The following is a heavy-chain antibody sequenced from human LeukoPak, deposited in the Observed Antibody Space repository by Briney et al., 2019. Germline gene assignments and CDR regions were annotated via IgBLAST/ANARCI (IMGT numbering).Heavy chain of an antibody. D-gene: IGHD2/OR15-2a*01. CDR3: AKALISLSTFDY. V-gene: IGHV3-23*01. J-gene: IGHJ4*02. Sequence: GGSLRLSCAPSGFTFSTYTMGWVRQAPGKGLEWVSSISSCGESTDYADSVKGRFTISRDNSKDTLFLQMNSLRADDTAVYYCAKALISLSTFDYWGQGTLVTVSS. CDR2: ISSCGEST. CDR1: GFTFSTYT.